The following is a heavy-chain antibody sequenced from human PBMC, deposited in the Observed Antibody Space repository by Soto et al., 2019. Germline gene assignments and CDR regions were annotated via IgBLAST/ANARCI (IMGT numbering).Heavy chain of an antibody. CDR3: ARQGYGDYTH. D-gene: IGHD4-17*01. J-gene: IGHJ4*02. Sequence: QVQLQESGPGLVKPSETLSLTCSVSGGSLRINNYYWSWIRQPPGKGLEWIGYIHYGGSTKYNPSLESRVTISIDTSKNQFSLNLSSVTPVDTAVYYCARQGYGDYTHWGQGTLVAVSS. CDR2: IHYGGST. V-gene: IGHV4-61*01. CDR1: GGSLRINNYY.